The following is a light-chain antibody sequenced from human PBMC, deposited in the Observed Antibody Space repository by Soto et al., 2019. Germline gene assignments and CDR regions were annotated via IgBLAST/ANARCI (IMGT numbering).Light chain of an antibody. J-gene: IGKJ2*01. CDR1: QSVSSN. Sequence: EIVMTQSPATLSVSPGERANLSCRASQSVSSNLAWYQQKPGQAPRLLIYGASTRATGIPARFSGSGSGTEFTLTISSLQSEDFAVYYCQQYNNLYTFGQGTNLEIK. CDR2: GAS. CDR3: QQYNNLYT. V-gene: IGKV3-15*01.